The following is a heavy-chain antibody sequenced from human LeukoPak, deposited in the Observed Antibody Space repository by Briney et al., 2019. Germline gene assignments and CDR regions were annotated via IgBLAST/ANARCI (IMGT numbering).Heavy chain of an antibody. CDR1: GFTFSNAW. Sequence: PGGSLRLSCAASGFTFSNAWMSGVRQAPGKGLEWVGRIKSKTDGGTTDYAAPVKGRFTISRDDSKNTLYLQMNSLKTEDTAVYYCTTGDLRFLEWLYYFDYWGQGTLVTVSS. D-gene: IGHD3-3*01. CDR3: TTGDLRFLEWLYYFDY. V-gene: IGHV3-15*01. CDR2: IKSKTDGGTT. J-gene: IGHJ4*02.